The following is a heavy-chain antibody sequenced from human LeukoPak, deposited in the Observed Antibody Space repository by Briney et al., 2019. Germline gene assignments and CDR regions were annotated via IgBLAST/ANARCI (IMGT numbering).Heavy chain of an antibody. V-gene: IGHV1-8*01. CDR3: ARPHCSSTDCHPPEWFDP. J-gene: IGHJ5*02. CDR2: MNPNSGNT. Sequence: ASVKVSCKTAGYTFTNYDINWVRQATGQGLEWMGWMNPNSGNTGYAQKFQGRVTMTRNTSISTAYMELSSLRSEDTAVYYCARPHCSSTDCHPPEWFDPWGQGTLVTVSS. CDR1: GYTFTNYD. D-gene: IGHD2-2*01.